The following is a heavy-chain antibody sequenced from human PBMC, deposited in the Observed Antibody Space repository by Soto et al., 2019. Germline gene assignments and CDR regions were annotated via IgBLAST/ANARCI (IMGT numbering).Heavy chain of an antibody. CDR1: GFTFSNAW. Sequence: GGSLRLSCAASGFTFSNAWMSWVRQAPGKGLEWVGRIKSKTDGGTTDYAAPVKGRFTISRDDSKNTLYLQMNSLKTEDTAVYYCTTGTVTYYYYYYYMDVWGKGTTVTVSS. CDR2: IKSKTDGGTT. J-gene: IGHJ6*03. V-gene: IGHV3-15*01. D-gene: IGHD4-4*01. CDR3: TTGTVTYYYYYYYMDV.